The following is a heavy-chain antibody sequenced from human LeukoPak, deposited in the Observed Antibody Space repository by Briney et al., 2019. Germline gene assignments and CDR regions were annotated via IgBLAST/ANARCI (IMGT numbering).Heavy chain of an antibody. D-gene: IGHD2-2*01. V-gene: IGHV3-49*04. CDR3: IVSSTSWFLFDY. CDR2: IRSKAYGGTT. Sequence: GGSLRLSCTASGFTFGDYAMSWVRQAPGKGLEWVGFIRSKAYGGTTEYAASVKGRFTISRDDSKSIAYLQMNSLKTEDTAVYYCIVSSTSWFLFDYWGQGTLVTVSS. CDR1: GFTFGDYA. J-gene: IGHJ4*02.